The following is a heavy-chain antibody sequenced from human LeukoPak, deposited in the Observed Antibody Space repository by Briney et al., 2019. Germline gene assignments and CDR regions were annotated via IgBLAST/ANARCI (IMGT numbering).Heavy chain of an antibody. Sequence: ASVKVSCKVSGYTLTELSMHWVRQAPGKGLEWMGGFDPEDGETIYAQKFQGRVIMTEDTSTDTAYMELSSLRSEDTAVYYCAHISPYDSSGYYYDWGQGTLVTVSS. CDR3: AHISPYDSSGYYYD. D-gene: IGHD3-22*01. V-gene: IGHV1-24*01. CDR1: GYTLTELS. CDR2: FDPEDGET. J-gene: IGHJ4*02.